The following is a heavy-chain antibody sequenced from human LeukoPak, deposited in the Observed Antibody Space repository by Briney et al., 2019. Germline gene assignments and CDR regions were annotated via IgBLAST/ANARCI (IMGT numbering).Heavy chain of an antibody. V-gene: IGHV4-38-2*02. CDR3: ARVGGGNFFDY. CDR1: GYSISSGYY. CDR2: IYHSGST. J-gene: IGHJ4*02. Sequence: SETLSLTCTVSGYSISSGYYWGWIRQPPGKGLEWIGSIYHSGSTYYNPSLKSRVTISVDTSKNQFSLKLSSVTAADTAVYYCARVGGGNFFDYWGQGTLVTVSS. D-gene: IGHD2-15*01.